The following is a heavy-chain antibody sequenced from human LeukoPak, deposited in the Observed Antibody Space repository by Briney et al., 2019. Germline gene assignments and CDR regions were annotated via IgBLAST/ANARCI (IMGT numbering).Heavy chain of an antibody. D-gene: IGHD3-22*01. V-gene: IGHV1-18*01. CDR1: GYTFTSYG. CDR2: IGVSNGHT. J-gene: IGHJ5*02. Sequence: ASVKVSCKASGYTFTSYGISWVRQAPGQGLEWMGWIGVSNGHTDYAQKVQGRVTLTIDTSTTTAYMEPRSLSSDDTAVYYCARDRGYYSWFEPWGQGTLVTVSS. CDR3: ARDRGYYSWFEP.